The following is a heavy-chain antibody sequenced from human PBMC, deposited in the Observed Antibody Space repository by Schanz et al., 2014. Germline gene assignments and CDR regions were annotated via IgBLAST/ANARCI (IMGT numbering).Heavy chain of an antibody. Sequence: EVQLLESGGGLVQPGGSLRLSCAASGFTFSSYAMSWVRQAPGKGLEWVSAISGGGGTTYYADSVKGRFTISRDNSKNPLYLQMNSLRAEDTAVYFCAKDRSWGYHSIWYFDYWGQGTLVTVSS. CDR1: GFTFSSYA. V-gene: IGHV3-23*01. D-gene: IGHD3-22*01. CDR3: AKDRSWGYHSIWYFDY. CDR2: ISGGGGTT. J-gene: IGHJ4*02.